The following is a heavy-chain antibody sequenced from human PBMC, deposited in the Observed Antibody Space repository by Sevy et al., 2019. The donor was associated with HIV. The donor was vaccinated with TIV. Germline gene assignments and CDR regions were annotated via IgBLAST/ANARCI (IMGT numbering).Heavy chain of an antibody. CDR3: AKAINYETWTGKFDY. D-gene: IGHD4-4*01. CDR1: GFTFSTYA. V-gene: IGHV3-23*01. CDR2: ITASGPST. J-gene: IGHJ4*02. Sequence: GGSLRLSCAASGFTFSTYAMSWVRQAPGKGLEWVSAITASGPSTYYADSVKGRFTISRDNSKNTLYLQMNSLRAEDTAVYYCAKAINYETWTGKFDYWGQGTLVTVSS.